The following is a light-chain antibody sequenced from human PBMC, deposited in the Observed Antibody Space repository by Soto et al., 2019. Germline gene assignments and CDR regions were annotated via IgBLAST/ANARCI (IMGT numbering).Light chain of an antibody. J-gene: IGKJ2*01. V-gene: IGKV1-5*03. Sequence: DIQMTQSPSTLSASVGDRVTITCRASQSIDIALAWYQQKPGKAPNLLIYRASNLESGVPSRFSGSGSGTEFTLAISSLQPDDFATYYCQQYGRFLTFGQGTKLELK. CDR2: RAS. CDR1: QSIDIA. CDR3: QQYGRFLT.